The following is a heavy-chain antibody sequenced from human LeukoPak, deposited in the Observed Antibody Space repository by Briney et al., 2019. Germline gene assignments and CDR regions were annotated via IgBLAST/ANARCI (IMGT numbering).Heavy chain of an antibody. D-gene: IGHD1-26*01. V-gene: IGHV4-39*01. CDR3: ARQVGATNWFDP. CDR2: IYYSGST. Sequence: WVRQPPGKGLEWIGSIYYSGSTYYNPSLKSRVTISVDTSKNQFSLKLSSVTAADTAVYYCARQVGATNWFDPWGQGTLVTVSS. J-gene: IGHJ5*02.